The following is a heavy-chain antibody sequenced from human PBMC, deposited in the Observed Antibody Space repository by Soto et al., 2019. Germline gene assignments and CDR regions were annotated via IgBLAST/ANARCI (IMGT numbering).Heavy chain of an antibody. V-gene: IGHV1-18*01. CDR2: ISAYNGDT. Sequence: QVQLVQSGAEMKKPGASVKVSCKASGYIFTNFGISWVRQAPGQGLEWMGWISAYNGDTNYAQKLQGRVTVTRDTSTSTAYMELRSLTSDDTAVYYCAREGNYLELYYYYGMDVWGQGTTVTVSS. D-gene: IGHD1-7*01. CDR3: AREGNYLELYYYYGMDV. J-gene: IGHJ6*02. CDR1: GYIFTNFG.